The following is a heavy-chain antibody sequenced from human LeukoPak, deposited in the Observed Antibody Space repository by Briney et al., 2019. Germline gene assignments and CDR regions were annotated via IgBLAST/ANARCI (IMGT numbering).Heavy chain of an antibody. CDR2: ISGSGGST. CDR1: GFTFSSYA. V-gene: IGHV3-23*01. D-gene: IGHD5-18*01. J-gene: IGHJ4*02. Sequence: GGSLRLSCAASGFTFSSYAMSWVRQAPGKGLEWVSAISGSGGSTYYADSVKGRFTISRDNAKNTLYLQMNSLRAEDTAVCYCARDGGIQFDYWGQGTLVTVSS. CDR3: ARDGGIQFDY.